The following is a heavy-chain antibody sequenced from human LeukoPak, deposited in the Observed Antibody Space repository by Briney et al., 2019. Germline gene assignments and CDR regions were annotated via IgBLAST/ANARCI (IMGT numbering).Heavy chain of an antibody. D-gene: IGHD3-3*01. V-gene: IGHV4-38-2*01. CDR2: LYHSGTT. CDR1: GYSISSGYY. CDR3: ARVKLEWFSIYYYYYMDV. J-gene: IGHJ6*03. Sequence: SETLSLTCGVSGYSISSGYYWGWIRQPPGKGLEWIGILYHSGTTYYNPSLKSRVTILAETSKNHFSLKLNSVTAADTAVYYCARVKLEWFSIYYYYYMDVWGQGTTVTVSS.